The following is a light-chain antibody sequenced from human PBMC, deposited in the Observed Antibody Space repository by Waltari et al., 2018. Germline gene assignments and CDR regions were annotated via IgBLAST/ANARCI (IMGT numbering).Light chain of an antibody. V-gene: IGLV1-44*01. CDR1: SSNIGSNP. CDR2: SNN. J-gene: IGLJ3*02. Sequence: QSVLTQPPSASGTPGPRFTISCSGSSSNIGSNPVNWYQQLPGTAPKLLIYSNNQRPSGVPDRFSGSKSGTSASLAISGLQSEDEADYYCAAWDDSLNGPVFGGGTKLTVL. CDR3: AAWDDSLNGPV.